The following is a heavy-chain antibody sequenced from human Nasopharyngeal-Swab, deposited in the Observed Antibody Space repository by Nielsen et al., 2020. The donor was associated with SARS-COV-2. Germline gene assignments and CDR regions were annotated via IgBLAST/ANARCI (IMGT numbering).Heavy chain of an antibody. J-gene: IGHJ5*02. CDR2: IGTAGDT. Sequence: GESLKISCAASGFTFSSYDMHWVRQATGKGLEWVSAIGTAGDTYYPGSVKGRFTISRENAKNSLYLQMNSLRAGDTAVYYCARKGLYDSSGYPFDPWGQGTLVTVSS. V-gene: IGHV3-13*01. CDR1: GFTFSSYD. CDR3: ARKGLYDSSGYPFDP. D-gene: IGHD3-22*01.